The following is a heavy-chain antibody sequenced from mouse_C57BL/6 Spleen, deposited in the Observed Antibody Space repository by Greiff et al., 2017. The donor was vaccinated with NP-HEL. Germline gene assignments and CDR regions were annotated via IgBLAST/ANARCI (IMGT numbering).Heavy chain of an antibody. J-gene: IGHJ3*01. CDR1: GFNIKNTY. V-gene: IGHV14-3*01. Sequence: EVQLQQSVAELVRPGASVKLSCTASGFNIKNTYMHWVKQRPEQGLEWIGRIDPANGNTKYDPKFPGKATITADTSSNTAYLQLSSLTSEDTAIYYCAETAQAREGFAYWGQGTLVTVSA. CDR3: AETAQAREGFAY. CDR2: IDPANGNT. D-gene: IGHD3-2*02.